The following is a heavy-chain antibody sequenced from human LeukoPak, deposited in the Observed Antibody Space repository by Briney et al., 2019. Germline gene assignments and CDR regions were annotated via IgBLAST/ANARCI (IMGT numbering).Heavy chain of an antibody. CDR3: ARGTYYDFWSGPDAFDI. Sequence: PSETLSLTCTVSGGSISSYYWSWIRQPPGKVLEWIGYIYYSGSTNYNPSLKSRVTISVDTSKNQFSLKLSSVTAADTAVYYCARGTYYDFWSGPDAFDIWGQGTMVTVSS. CDR2: IYYSGST. J-gene: IGHJ3*02. D-gene: IGHD3-3*01. CDR1: GGSISSYY. V-gene: IGHV4-59*01.